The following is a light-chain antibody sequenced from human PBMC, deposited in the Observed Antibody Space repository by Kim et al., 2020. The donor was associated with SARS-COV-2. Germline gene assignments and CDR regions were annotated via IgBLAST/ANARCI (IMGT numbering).Light chain of an antibody. CDR1: SLRSYS. CDR2: GKN. CDR3: KSRDTSGDHLI. V-gene: IGLV3-19*01. Sequence: SSELTQDPAVSVALGQTVRITCQGDSLRSYSASWYQQKPGQAPLLVIFGKNNRASGIPDRFSGSSSGNTASLTITGTQTEDEADYYCKSRDTSGDHLIFGGGTQLTVL. J-gene: IGLJ2*01.